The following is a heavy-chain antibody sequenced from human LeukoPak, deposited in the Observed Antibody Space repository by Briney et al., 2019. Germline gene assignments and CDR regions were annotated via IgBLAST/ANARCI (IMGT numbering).Heavy chain of an antibody. CDR2: IYPGDSDT. J-gene: IGHJ6*02. D-gene: IGHD6-13*01. V-gene: IGHV5-51*01. CDR1: GYXFTSHW. CDR3: ARHNGKAMYGSSWYDNGIDV. Sequence: PGESLKISCNGSGYXFTSHWICWVRQMPGKGLEWMGIIYPGDSDTRYSPSFKGHVTISADKSINTAYLQWSSLEASDTAMYYCARHNGKAMYGSSWYDNGIDVWGQGTTITVSS.